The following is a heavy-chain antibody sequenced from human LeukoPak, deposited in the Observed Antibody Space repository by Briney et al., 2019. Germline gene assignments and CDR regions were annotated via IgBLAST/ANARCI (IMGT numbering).Heavy chain of an antibody. CDR3: AKTLRESSGREYFDL. V-gene: IGHV3-23*01. CDR1: ASTFSSYA. CDR2: VSGSGGST. J-gene: IGHJ2*01. Sequence: GGSLDLSVQPLASTFSSYALSRFRQAPGKGLNWFSAVSGSGGSTYYADSVKGRFTISRDNSKDTLYLQMNSLRAEDTAVYYCAKTLRESSGREYFDLWGRGTLVTVSS. D-gene: IGHD6-19*01.